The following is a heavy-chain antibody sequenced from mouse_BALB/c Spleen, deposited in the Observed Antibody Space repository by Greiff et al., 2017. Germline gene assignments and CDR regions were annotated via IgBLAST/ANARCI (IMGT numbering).Heavy chain of an antibody. D-gene: IGHD1-1*01. Sequence: VQLQQSGPELVKPGASVKISCKASGYSFTGYVMNWVKQSHGKSLEWIGRINPYNGDTFYNQKFKGKATLTVDKSSSTAHMELLSLTSEDSAVYYCGCDYGSSFFDYWGQGTTLTVSS. V-gene: IGHV1-37*01. CDR3: GCDYGSSFFDY. CDR1: GYSFTGYV. CDR2: INPYNGDT. J-gene: IGHJ2*01.